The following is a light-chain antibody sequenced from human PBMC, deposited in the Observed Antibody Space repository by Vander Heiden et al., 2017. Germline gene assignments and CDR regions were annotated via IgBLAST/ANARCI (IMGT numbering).Light chain of an antibody. CDR1: QSVSSSY. Sequence: EIVLTQSPGTLSLSTGERATLSCRASQSVSSSYLGWYQQKPGQAPRLLIYGASSRTTGIPDRFSGSGSGTDFTLTISRLEPEDFAIYYCQHYATSLWTFGQGTKVEI. CDR2: GAS. J-gene: IGKJ1*01. CDR3: QHYATSLWT. V-gene: IGKV3-20*01.